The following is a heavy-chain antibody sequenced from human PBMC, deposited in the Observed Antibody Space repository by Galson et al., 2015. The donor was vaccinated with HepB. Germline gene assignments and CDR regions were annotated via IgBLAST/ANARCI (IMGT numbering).Heavy chain of an antibody. J-gene: IGHJ4*02. D-gene: IGHD2-2*01. CDR1: GFIFSDAW. CDR2: ISGSGGST. V-gene: IGHV3-23*01. CDR3: AKGPDIVVVPAAYFDY. Sequence: SLRLSCATSGFIFSDAWMTWVRQAPGKGLEWVSAISGSGGSTYYADSVKGRFTISRDNSKNTLYLQMNSLRAEDTAVYYCAKGPDIVVVPAAYFDYWGQGTLVAVSS.